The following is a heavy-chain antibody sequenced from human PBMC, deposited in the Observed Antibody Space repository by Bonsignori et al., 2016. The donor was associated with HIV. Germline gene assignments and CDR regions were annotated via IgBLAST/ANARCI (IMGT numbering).Heavy chain of an antibody. Sequence: EVQLVESGGGLIQPGGSLRLSCEASGFTVSVNYMRWVRQAPGKGLEWVSVIYSGGTTYYADSVRGRFTLSRDNSKNTLYLQMIGLRAEDTAVYYCARKRWMANGMYVWGQGTTVTVS. CDR2: IYSGGTT. D-gene: IGHD5-24*01. CDR1: GFTVSVNY. CDR3: ARKRWMANGMYV. V-gene: IGHV3-53*01. J-gene: IGHJ6*02.